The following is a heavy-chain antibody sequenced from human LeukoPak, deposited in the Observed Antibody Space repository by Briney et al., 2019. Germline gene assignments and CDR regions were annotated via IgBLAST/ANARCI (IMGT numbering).Heavy chain of an antibody. V-gene: IGHV3-23*01. CDR2: ISGSGDST. CDR3: ANARKPRGIDY. D-gene: IGHD3-10*01. CDR1: GFTFSSYA. Sequence: GGSLRLSCAASGFTFSSYAMNWVRQAPGKGLEWVSAISGSGDSTYYADSVQGRFTISRDKSKNTLYLQMNSLRAEDTAVYYCANARKPRGIDYWGQGTLVTVSS. J-gene: IGHJ4*02.